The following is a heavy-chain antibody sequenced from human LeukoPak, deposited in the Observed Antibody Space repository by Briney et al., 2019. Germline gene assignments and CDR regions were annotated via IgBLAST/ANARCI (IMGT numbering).Heavy chain of an antibody. CDR2: ITSGGNT. CDR3: ERTMALDY. CDR1: GFTFSSLA. J-gene: IGHJ4*02. V-gene: IGHV3-23*01. D-gene: IGHD4/OR15-4a*01. Sequence: GGSLRLSCAASGFTFSSLAMNWVRQTPGKGLEWVSAITSGGNTYYADSVKGRFTISRDNSKNTLYLQMNSLRAEDTAVYYCERTMALDYWGQGALVTASS.